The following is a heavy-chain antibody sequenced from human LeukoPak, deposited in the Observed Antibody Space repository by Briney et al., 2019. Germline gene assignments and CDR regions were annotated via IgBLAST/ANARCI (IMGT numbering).Heavy chain of an antibody. D-gene: IGHD1-26*01. CDR2: FYSTGST. CDR1: GGTISSYY. J-gene: IGHJ4*02. V-gene: IGHV4-4*07. CDR3: ARDQYSGSLDY. Sequence: SETLSLTCTVSGGTISSYYWTWIRQPAGQGPEWIGRFYSTGSTNYNPSLKSRVTMSVDTSKNQFSLKLSSVTAADTAVYYCARDQYSGSLDYWGQGTLVTVSS.